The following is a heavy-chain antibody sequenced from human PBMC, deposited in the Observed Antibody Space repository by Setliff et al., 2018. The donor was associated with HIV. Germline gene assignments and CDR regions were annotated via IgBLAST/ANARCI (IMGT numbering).Heavy chain of an antibody. D-gene: IGHD3-10*01. Sequence: ASVKVSCKASGYTSTGYYMHWVRQAPGQGLEWMGWINPNSGGTNYAQKFQGRVTMTRDTSISTAYMELSRLRSDDTAVYYCARGLWFGELEGYNWFDPWGQGTLVTVSS. J-gene: IGHJ5*02. CDR2: INPNSGGT. V-gene: IGHV1-2*02. CDR1: GYTSTGYY. CDR3: ARGLWFGELEGYNWFDP.